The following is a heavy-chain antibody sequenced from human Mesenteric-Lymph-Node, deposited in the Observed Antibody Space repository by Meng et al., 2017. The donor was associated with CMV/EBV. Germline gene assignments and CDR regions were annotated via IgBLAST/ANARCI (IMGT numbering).Heavy chain of an antibody. V-gene: IGHV3-30*04. Sequence: SLKISCAASGFTFSSYAMHWVRQAPGKGLEWVAVISYDGSNKYYADSVKGRFTISRDNSKNTLYLQMNSLRVEDTAVYYCAKDLIGAVSGNFYYYYGMDLWGQGTTVTVSS. CDR3: AKDLIGAVSGNFYYYYGMDL. CDR2: ISYDGSNK. J-gene: IGHJ6*01. D-gene: IGHD6-19*01. CDR1: GFTFSSYA.